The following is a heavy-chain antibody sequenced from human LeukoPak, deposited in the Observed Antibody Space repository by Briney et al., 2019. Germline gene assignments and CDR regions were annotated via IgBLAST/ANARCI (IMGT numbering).Heavy chain of an antibody. CDR2: GHHSESS. CDR1: GDSVTSTY. Sequence: PSETLSLTCSVSGDSVTSTYWSWIRQPPGKGLEWIAYGHHSESSNYNPSFRSRVTIPVDTSRNQFSLRLTSVTAADTAVYYCARESAGSLHGSTAAFHYWGQGILVIVSS. D-gene: IGHD2-8*02. V-gene: IGHV4-59*02. J-gene: IGHJ4*02. CDR3: ARESAGSLHGSTAAFHY.